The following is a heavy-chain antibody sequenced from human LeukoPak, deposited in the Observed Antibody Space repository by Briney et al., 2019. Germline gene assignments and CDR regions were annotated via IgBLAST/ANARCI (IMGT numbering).Heavy chain of an antibody. J-gene: IGHJ6*02. V-gene: IGHV1-69*13. CDR2: IIPIFGTA. Sequence: GASVKVSCKASGGTFSSYAISWVRQAPGQGLEWMGGIIPIFGTANYAQKFQGRVTITADESTSTAYMELSSLRSEDTAVYYCARPTGYSSSWYFPYYYYGMDVWGQGTTVTVSS. CDR3: ARPTGYSSSWYFPYYYYGMDV. D-gene: IGHD6-13*01. CDR1: GGTFSSYA.